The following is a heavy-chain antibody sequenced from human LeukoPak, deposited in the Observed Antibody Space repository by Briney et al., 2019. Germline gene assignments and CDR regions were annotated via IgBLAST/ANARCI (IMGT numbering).Heavy chain of an antibody. V-gene: IGHV4-38-2*02. CDR2: IYHSGST. Sequence: PSETLSLTCTVSGYSISSGYYWGWIRQPPGKGLEWIGSIYHSGSTYYNPSLKSRVTISVDTSKNQFSLKLSSVTAADTAVYYCARGGLQGPRWFDPWGQGTLVTVSS. CDR1: GYSISSGYY. J-gene: IGHJ5*02. CDR3: ARGGLQGPRWFDP. D-gene: IGHD5-18*01.